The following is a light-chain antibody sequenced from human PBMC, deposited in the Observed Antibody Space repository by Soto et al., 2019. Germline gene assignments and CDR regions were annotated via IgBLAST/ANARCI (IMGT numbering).Light chain of an antibody. J-gene: IGKJ4*02. Sequence: EMVWTQSPGTLSLSPGERATLSCRASQSGSSSYLAWYQQKPGQAPRQLIYGASSRATGIPDRFSGSGSGTDFTLTITRLEPEDFAVYYCQHYRTSFGGGTRVEIK. CDR1: QSGSSSY. V-gene: IGKV3-20*01. CDR3: QHYRTS. CDR2: GAS.